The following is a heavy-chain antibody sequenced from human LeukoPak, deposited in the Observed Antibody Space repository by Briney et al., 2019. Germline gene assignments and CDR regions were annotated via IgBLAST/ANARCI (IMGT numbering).Heavy chain of an antibody. CDR1: GYTFTSYA. D-gene: IGHD6-6*01. V-gene: IGHV1-46*01. J-gene: IGHJ5*02. Sequence: RASVKVSCKASGYTFTSYAINWVRQAPGQGLEWMGIINPSGGSTSYAQKFQGRVTMTRDMSTSTVYMELSSLRSEDTAVYYCARTTPARLWTANWFDPWGQGTLVTVSS. CDR3: ARTTPARLWTANWFDP. CDR2: INPSGGST.